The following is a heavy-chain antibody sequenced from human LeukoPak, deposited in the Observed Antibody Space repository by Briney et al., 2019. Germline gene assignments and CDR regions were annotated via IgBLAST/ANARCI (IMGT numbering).Heavy chain of an antibody. CDR3: ARGRVSAFDV. V-gene: IGHV6-1*01. CDR1: GDSVSRNSVA. CDR2: TYYMSKWYN. Sequence: SQTLSLTCAISGDSVSRNSVAWNWNRESPSRGLEWLGRTYYMSKWYNDYAVSVKSRITINPDTSKNQFSLHLNSVTPEDTAVYYCARGRVSAFDVWDQGTMVTVSS. J-gene: IGHJ3*01.